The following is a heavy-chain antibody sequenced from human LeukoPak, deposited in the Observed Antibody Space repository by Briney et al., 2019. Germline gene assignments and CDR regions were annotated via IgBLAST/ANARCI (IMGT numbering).Heavy chain of an antibody. V-gene: IGHV1-2*02. CDR3: ARDVWEEVGDNWFDP. D-gene: IGHD1-26*01. CDR1: GYTFTDYY. CDR2: INPNTGTT. J-gene: IGHJ5*02. Sequence: GASVKVSCKASGYTFTDYYMHWVRQAPGQGLEWMGWINPNTGTTNYVQKFAGRVTMTRDTSINTAYMQLNTLRSDDSAVYFCARDVWEEVGDNWFDPWGQGTLVTVSS.